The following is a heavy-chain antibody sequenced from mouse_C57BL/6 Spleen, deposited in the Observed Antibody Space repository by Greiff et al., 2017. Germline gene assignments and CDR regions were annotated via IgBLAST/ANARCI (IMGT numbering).Heavy chain of an antibody. CDR2: SRNKANDYTT. J-gene: IGHJ4*01. CDR3: ARVLYGNYAMDY. CDR1: GFTFSDFY. Sequence: EVKLVESGGGLVQSGRSPRLSCATSGFTFSDFYMEWVRQAPGKGLEWIAASRNKANDYTTEYSASVKGRFIVSRDTSQSILYLQMNALRAEDTAIYYCARVLYGNYAMDYWGQGTSVTVSS. D-gene: IGHD2-1*01. V-gene: IGHV7-1*01.